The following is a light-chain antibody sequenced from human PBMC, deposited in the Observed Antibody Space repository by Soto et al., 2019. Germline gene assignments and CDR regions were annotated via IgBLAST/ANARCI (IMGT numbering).Light chain of an antibody. Sequence: EIVLTQSPGTLSLSPGERATLSCRASQSVNNSYSAWYQQKPGQAPRLLIYGPSMRATGIPDRCSGSGYGTDFNLTISRLEPEDFAVYYCHQYGSSPTLTFGPGTKVDIK. CDR1: QSVNNSY. J-gene: IGKJ3*01. CDR3: HQYGSSPTLT. CDR2: GPS. V-gene: IGKV3-20*01.